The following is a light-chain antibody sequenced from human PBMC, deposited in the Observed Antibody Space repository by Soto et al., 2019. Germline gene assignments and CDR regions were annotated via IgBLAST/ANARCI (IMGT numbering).Light chain of an antibody. CDR1: QSVSNNY. V-gene: IGKV3-20*01. CDR3: QQYGTSPQT. J-gene: IGKJ1*01. CDR2: DAS. Sequence: EIMLTQSPGTLSLSPGERATLSCRASQSVSNNYLAWYQQRPGQAPRLLIYDASTRATGIPDRFSGGGSGTDFTLTISRLAPEDFAVYYCQQYGTSPQTFGQGTKVDIK.